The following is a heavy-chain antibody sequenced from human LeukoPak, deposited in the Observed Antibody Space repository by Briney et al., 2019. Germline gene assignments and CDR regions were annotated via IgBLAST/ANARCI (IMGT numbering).Heavy chain of an antibody. Sequence: AGSLRLSCAASGFIFSDYYMSWIRQASGKGLECVSTNIGSGGSTYYADSVKGRFTISRDNSKNTLYLHMNSLRAEDTAIYYCAKGTHYFDAFHIWGQGTMVTVSS. J-gene: IGHJ3*02. D-gene: IGHD2/OR15-2a*01. CDR3: AKGTHYFDAFHI. V-gene: IGHV3-23*01. CDR2: NIGSGGST. CDR1: GFIFSDYY.